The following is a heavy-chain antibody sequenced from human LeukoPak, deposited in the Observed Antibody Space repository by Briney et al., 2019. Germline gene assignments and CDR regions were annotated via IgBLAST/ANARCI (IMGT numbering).Heavy chain of an antibody. D-gene: IGHD4-17*01. CDR2: IKEDGSEQ. Sequence: PGGSLRLSCAASGFTFSGYWMHWVRQAPGKGLEWVANIKEDGSEQYYVDSVKGRFAMSRDNAKSSLYLQMNSLRAEDTAVYYCVRENYGDPLGYAFDIWGQGTMVTVSS. V-gene: IGHV3-7*01. CDR1: GFTFSGYW. J-gene: IGHJ3*02. CDR3: VRENYGDPLGYAFDI.